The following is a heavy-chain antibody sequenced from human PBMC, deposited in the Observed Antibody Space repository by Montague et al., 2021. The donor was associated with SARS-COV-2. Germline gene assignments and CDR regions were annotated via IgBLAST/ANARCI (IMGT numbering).Heavy chain of an antibody. CDR2: INHSGST. CDR1: GGSFSGYY. V-gene: IGHV4-34*01. J-gene: IGHJ4*02. D-gene: IGHD3-10*01. CDR3: ARGARQGYGFRLGSFDS. Sequence: SETLSLTCAVYGGSFSGYYRNWIRQPPGKGLGWIGKINHSGSTNYNPSLKSRVTMSVDTSKNQFSLKLSSVTAADTAVYYCARGARQGYGFRLGSFDSWGQGTLVTVSS.